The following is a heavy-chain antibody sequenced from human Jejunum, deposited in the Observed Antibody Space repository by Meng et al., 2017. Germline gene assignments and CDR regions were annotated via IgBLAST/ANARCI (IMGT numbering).Heavy chain of an antibody. CDR2: TYFRSRWYN. J-gene: IGHJ6*02. CDR1: GDSVSSNSAT. Sequence: SETLSLTCAISGDSVSSNSATWNWIRLSPSRGLEWLGRTYFRSRWYNDYAVSVESRITINPDTSKNQFSLQLSSVTPEDTAVYYCASSGLLLPYYYYAMDVWGQRTTVTVSS. D-gene: IGHD3-22*01. V-gene: IGHV6-1*01. CDR3: ASSGLLLPYYYYAMDV.